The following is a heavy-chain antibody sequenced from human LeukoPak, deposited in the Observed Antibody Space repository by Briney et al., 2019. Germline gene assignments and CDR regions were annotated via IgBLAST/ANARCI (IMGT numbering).Heavy chain of an antibody. D-gene: IGHD1-26*01. CDR3: AARSSGNPYF. CDR1: GLTLSNYW. CDR2: IKQDGSEK. Sequence: GGSLKLSCTASGLTLSNYWMIWVRQAPGKGLQWVAKIKQDGSEKYYVDSVKGRFTISRDNAENSLYLQMNSLRVEDTAVYYCAARSSGNPYFWGQGTLVTVSS. V-gene: IGHV3-7*03. J-gene: IGHJ4*02.